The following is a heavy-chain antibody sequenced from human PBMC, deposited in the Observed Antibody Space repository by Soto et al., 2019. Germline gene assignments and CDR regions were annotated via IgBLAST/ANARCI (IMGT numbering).Heavy chain of an antibody. V-gene: IGHV1-8*01. CDR1: GYMFVNYD. D-gene: IGHD4-17*01. J-gene: IGHJ4*02. Sequence: QVRLAQAGTEVKKPGASVKLSCKASGYMFVNYDISWVRQAPGQGLEWMGWMNPHSGDRGSVQGFQGSVTLTRGTPTGTADIGLCSLTSEDTAVYCCVRGKRWGCVDDGFDFWGQGTLVTVSS. CDR2: MNPHSGDR. CDR3: VRGKRWGCVDDGFDF.